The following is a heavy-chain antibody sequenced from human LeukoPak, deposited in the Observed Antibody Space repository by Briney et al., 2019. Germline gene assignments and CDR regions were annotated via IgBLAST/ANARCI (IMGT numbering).Heavy chain of an antibody. V-gene: IGHV3-30*18. CDR3: AKDRAVFDY. Sequence: PGGSLRLSCAASGFTFSSYGMHWVRQAPGKGLEWVAVISYDGSNKYYADSVKGRFTISRDNSKNTLYLQMNSLRAEDTAVYYCAKDRAVFDYWGQGTLVTVSS. D-gene: IGHD5-24*01. J-gene: IGHJ4*02. CDR1: GFTFSSYG. CDR2: ISYDGSNK.